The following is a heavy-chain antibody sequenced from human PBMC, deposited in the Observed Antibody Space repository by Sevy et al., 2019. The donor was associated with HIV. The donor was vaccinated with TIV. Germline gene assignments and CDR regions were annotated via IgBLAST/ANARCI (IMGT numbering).Heavy chain of an antibody. CDR3: AKDRAAVAAPRPYYFDY. D-gene: IGHD6-13*01. CDR2: ISGRGGST. V-gene: IGHV3-23*01. Sequence: GGSLRLSCAASGFTFSSYAMSWVRQAPGKGLEWVSAISGRGGSTYYADSVKGRFTISRDNSKNTLYLQMNSLRAEDTAVYYCAKDRAAVAAPRPYYFDYWGQGTLVTVSS. CDR1: GFTFSSYA. J-gene: IGHJ4*02.